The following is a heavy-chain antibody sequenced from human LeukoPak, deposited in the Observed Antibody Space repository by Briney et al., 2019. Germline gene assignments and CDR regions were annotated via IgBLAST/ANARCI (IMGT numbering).Heavy chain of an antibody. CDR3: AKDGGLWVSAHWGDS. V-gene: IGHV3-23*01. Sequence: GGSLRLSCAASGFTFSSYTMSWVRQAPGKGLEWVSTITTSDGNTYYADSVKGRFTVSRDNSKNTLFLQMNSLKAEDTAAYYCAKDGGLWVSAHWGDSWGRGALVTVSS. CDR1: GFTFSSYT. D-gene: IGHD7-27*01. CDR2: ITTSDGNT. J-gene: IGHJ4*02.